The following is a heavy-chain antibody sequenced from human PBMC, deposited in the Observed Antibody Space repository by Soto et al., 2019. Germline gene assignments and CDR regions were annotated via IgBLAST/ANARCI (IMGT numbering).Heavy chain of an antibody. D-gene: IGHD2-2*01. Sequence: GGSLRLSCAASGFTFSSYSMNWVRQAPGKGLEWVSYISSSSSTIYYADSVKGRFTISRDNAKNSLNLQMNSLRAEDTAVYYCARVDCSSTSCYADAFDYWGQGTLVTVSS. CDR1: GFTFSSYS. CDR3: ARVDCSSTSCYADAFDY. CDR2: ISSSSSTI. V-gene: IGHV3-48*01. J-gene: IGHJ4*02.